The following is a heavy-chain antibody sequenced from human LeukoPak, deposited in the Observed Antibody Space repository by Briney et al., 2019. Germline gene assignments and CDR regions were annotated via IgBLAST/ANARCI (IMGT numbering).Heavy chain of an antibody. CDR1: GFTFSSYA. V-gene: IGHV3-30*01. J-gene: IGHJ4*02. CDR2: ISYDGSNK. Sequence: GGSLRLSCAASGFTFSSYAMHWVRQAPGKGLEWVAVISYDGSNKYYADSVKGRFTISRDNSKNTLYLQLNSLRAEDTAVYYCARAQGGAVVVPAATVDYWAREPWSPSPQ. D-gene: IGHD2-2*01. CDR3: ARAQGGAVVVPAATVDY.